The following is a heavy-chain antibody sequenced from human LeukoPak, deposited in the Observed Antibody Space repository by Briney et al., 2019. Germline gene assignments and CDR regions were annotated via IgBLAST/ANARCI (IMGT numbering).Heavy chain of an antibody. Sequence: GGSLRLSCAASEFTVSDSYMSWVRQAPGKGLQWVSVIFSGGSTYYADSVKGRFTLSRDNSKNTLYLQMNSLRAEDTAVYYCARSLGDSGILYYYMDVWGEGTTATVSS. CDR2: IFSGGST. CDR1: EFTVSDSY. J-gene: IGHJ6*03. CDR3: ARSLGDSGILYYYMDV. V-gene: IGHV3-53*01. D-gene: IGHD3-10*01.